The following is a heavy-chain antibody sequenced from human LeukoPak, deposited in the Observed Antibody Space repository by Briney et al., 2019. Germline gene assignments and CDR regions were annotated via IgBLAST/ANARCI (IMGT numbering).Heavy chain of an antibody. J-gene: IGHJ4*02. V-gene: IGHV3-48*01. CDR2: ISSSSGTI. CDR1: GFAFSSYS. CDR3: ARVVSGYLNNY. Sequence: GGSLRLSCAASGFAFSSYSMNWVRQAPGKGLGWVSYISSSSGTIYYADSVKGRFIISRDNAKNSLYLQRSSLRAEDSAVYYCARVVSGYLNNYWGQGTLVTVSS. D-gene: IGHD5-12*01.